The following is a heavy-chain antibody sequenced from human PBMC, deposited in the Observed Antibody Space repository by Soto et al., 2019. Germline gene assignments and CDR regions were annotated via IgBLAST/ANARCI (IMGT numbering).Heavy chain of an antibody. CDR1: GFTFRDYA. V-gene: IGHV3-30*18. CDR2: VSHDGGNT. D-gene: IGHD6-19*01. J-gene: IGHJ4*02. CDR3: AKGGRQWLVTSDFNY. Sequence: GGALRLSCAASGFTFRDYAMHWVRQAPGKGLEWVAVVSHDGGNTHYADSVKGRFTISRDSSKNTVSLEMTSLRAEDTAVYYCAKGGRQWLVTSDFNYWGQGALVTVSS.